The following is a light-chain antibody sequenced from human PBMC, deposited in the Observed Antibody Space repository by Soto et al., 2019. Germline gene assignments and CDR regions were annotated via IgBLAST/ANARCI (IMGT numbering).Light chain of an antibody. CDR2: DAS. CDR3: QQYDNPPPIT. J-gene: IGKJ5*01. Sequence: DIQMTQSPSSLSASVGDRVTITCQASQDISNYLNWYQQKPGKARKLLIYDASNLETGVLSRFSGSGSGTDFTFTISSLQPEDIATYYCQQYDNPPPITFGQGTRLEIK. V-gene: IGKV1-33*01. CDR1: QDISNY.